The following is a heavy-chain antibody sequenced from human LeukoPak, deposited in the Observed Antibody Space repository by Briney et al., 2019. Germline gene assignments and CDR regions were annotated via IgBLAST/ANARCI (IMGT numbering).Heavy chain of an antibody. CDR1: GYSFTSCW. V-gene: IGHV5-51*01. CDR3: ARRGYSNYVPFDY. J-gene: IGHJ4*02. Sequence: GESLKISCKGSGYSFTSCWIGWVRQMPGKGLEWMGIIYPGDSDTRYSPSFQGQVTISADKSISTAYLQWSSLKASDTAMYYCARRGYSNYVPFDYWGQGTLVTVSS. D-gene: IGHD4-11*01. CDR2: IYPGDSDT.